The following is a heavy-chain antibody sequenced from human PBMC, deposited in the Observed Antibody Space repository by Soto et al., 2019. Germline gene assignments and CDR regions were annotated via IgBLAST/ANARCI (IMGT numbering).Heavy chain of an antibody. J-gene: IGHJ6*02. CDR1: GGSVSGYY. CDR2: IDHSGST. D-gene: IGHD5-12*01. V-gene: IGHV4-34*01. Sequence: SESLSLTCAVYGGSVSGYYWSWIRQPPGKGLEWIGEIDHSGSTNYNPSLKSRVAISVDTSKNQFSLKLSSVTAADTAVYYCARELSSAVDSMDVWGQGTTVTVSS. CDR3: ARELSSAVDSMDV.